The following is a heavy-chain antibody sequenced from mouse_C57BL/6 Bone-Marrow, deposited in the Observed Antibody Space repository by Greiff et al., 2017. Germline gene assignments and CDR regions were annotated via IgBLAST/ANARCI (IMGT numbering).Heavy chain of an antibody. D-gene: IGHD2-3*01. Sequence: EVQLQQSGAELVRPGASVKLSCTASGFNIKDDYMHWVKQRPEQGLEWIGWIDPENGDTEYASKFQGKATITADTSSNTAYLQLSSLTSEDTAVYYCTPDGYPFAYWGQGTLVTVSA. CDR3: TPDGYPFAY. V-gene: IGHV14-4*01. J-gene: IGHJ3*01. CDR2: IDPENGDT. CDR1: GFNIKDDY.